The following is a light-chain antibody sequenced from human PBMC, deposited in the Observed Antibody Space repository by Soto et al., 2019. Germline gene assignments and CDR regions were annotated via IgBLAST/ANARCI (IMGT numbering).Light chain of an antibody. Sequence: QSVLTQPPSASGTPGQRITISCSGSYSNFGSNILNWYQHFPGTATKLLIYNNNTRPSGFPYLFSASKSSTSVSLAISGLQSEDEAIYYCASWDDSPKDVLFGRGTKVTVL. CDR2: NNN. V-gene: IGLV1-44*01. CDR1: YSNFGSNI. CDR3: ASWDDSPKDVL. J-gene: IGLJ2*01.